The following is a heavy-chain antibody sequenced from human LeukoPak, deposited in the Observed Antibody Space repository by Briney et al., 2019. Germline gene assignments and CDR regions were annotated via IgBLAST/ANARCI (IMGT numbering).Heavy chain of an antibody. Sequence: NPSQTLSLTCTVSGGSISSGDYYWSWIRQPPGKGLEWIGYIYYSGSTYYNPSLKSRVTISVDTSKNQFSLKLSSVTAADTAVYYCARAISGAYGSGSPKPDQHWGQGTLVTVSS. CDR1: GGSISSGDYY. CDR3: ARAISGAYGSGSPKPDQH. J-gene: IGHJ1*01. CDR2: IYYSGST. V-gene: IGHV4-30-4*01. D-gene: IGHD3-10*01.